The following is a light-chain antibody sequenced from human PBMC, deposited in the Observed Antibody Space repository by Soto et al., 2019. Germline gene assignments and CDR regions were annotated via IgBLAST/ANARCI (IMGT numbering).Light chain of an antibody. CDR3: LLLNRNPPQFT. V-gene: IGKV1-9*01. CDR2: AAS. CDR1: QDISSY. Sequence: DIQLTQSPSFLSASVGDRVTITCRASQDISSYLAWYQQRPGKAPKLLIYAASTLQSGVPSRFSGSGSGTEFTLTIGSLQPEDFATYYCLLLNRNPPQFTFGPGTKVDIK. J-gene: IGKJ3*01.